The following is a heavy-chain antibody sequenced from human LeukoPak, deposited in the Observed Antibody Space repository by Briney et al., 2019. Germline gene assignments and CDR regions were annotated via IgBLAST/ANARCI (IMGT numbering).Heavy chain of an antibody. V-gene: IGHV4-31*03. CDR3: GRYLGETAEGTIDV. CDR1: GGPISSSGSY. D-gene: IGHD2-21*01. CDR2: IHYTGTT. Sequence: SETLSLTCTVSGGPISSSGSYWTWIRQHPEKGLEWIACIHYTGTTSYNPSLQSRVSISVDTSKKQFSLNLSSVTTADTAMYYCGRYLGETAEGTIDVWGQGTLVTVSS. J-gene: IGHJ3*01.